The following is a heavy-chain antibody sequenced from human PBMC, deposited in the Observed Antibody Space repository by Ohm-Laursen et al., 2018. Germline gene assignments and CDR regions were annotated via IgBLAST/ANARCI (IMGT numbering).Heavy chain of an antibody. CDR3: ARVRGSGWDESFFDN. CDR2: IYSGDNT. Sequence: SLRLSCTASGFTVSSNYMSWVRQAPGKGLEWVSIIYSGDNTYYADSVKGRFTISRDNSKNSLYLQMNSLRAEDTAVYYCARVRGSGWDESFFDNWGQGTLVTVSP. D-gene: IGHD6-25*01. CDR1: GFTVSSNY. J-gene: IGHJ4*02. V-gene: IGHV3-66*01.